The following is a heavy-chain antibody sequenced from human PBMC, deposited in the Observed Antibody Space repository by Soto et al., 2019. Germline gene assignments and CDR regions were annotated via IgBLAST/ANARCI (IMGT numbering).Heavy chain of an antibody. CDR3: ARESNLHVFDE. CDR2: IYYSGST. J-gene: IGHJ4*02. Sequence: SETLSLTCTVSGGSISSGDYYWSWIRQPPGKGLEWIGYIYYSGSTYYNPSLKSRVTISVDTSKNQFSLKLSSVTAADTAVYYCARESNLHVFDEWGQGTLVTVSS. V-gene: IGHV4-30-4*01. CDR1: GGSISSGDYY.